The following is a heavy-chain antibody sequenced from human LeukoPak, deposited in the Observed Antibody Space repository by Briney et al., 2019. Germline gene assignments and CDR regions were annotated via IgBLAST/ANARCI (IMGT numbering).Heavy chain of an antibody. Sequence: PSEPLSLTCSVSGGSISSFYWSWIRQPPGKGLEWIGYIYSNGGTNYNPSLKSRVTMSVDTSKNQFSLNLNSVTAADTAVYYCARAGGGYSYGYKLEETYYMDVWGKGTTVTVSS. CDR3: ARAGGGYSYGYKLEETYYMDV. CDR1: GGSISSFY. CDR2: IYSNGGT. D-gene: IGHD5-18*01. V-gene: IGHV4-59*08. J-gene: IGHJ6*03.